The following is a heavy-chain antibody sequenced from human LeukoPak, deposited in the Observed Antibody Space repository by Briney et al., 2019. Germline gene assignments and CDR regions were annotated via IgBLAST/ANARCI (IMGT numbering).Heavy chain of an antibody. CDR1: GFTFSSYA. Sequence: PGGSLRLSCAASGFTFSSYAMSWVRQAPGKGLVWVSRINSDGSSTSYADSVKGRFTISRDNAKNTLYLQMNSLRAEDTAVYYCARDDYGDYLDYWGQGTLVTVSS. CDR2: INSDGSST. D-gene: IGHD4-17*01. V-gene: IGHV3-74*01. CDR3: ARDDYGDYLDY. J-gene: IGHJ4*02.